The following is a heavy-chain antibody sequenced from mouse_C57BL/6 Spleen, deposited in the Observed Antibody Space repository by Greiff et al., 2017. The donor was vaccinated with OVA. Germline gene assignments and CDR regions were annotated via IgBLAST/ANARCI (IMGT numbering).Heavy chain of an antibody. V-gene: IGHV5-9-1*02. CDR3: TTYSNYVWFAY. J-gene: IGHJ3*01. D-gene: IGHD2-5*01. CDR2: ISSGGDYI. Sequence: EVMFVESGEGLVKPGGSLKLSCAASGFTFSSYALSLVRPTPEKRLEWVAYISSGGDYIYYADTVKGRFTISRDNARNTLYLQMSSLKSEDTAMYYCTTYSNYVWFAYWGQGTLVTVSA. CDR1: GFTFSSYA.